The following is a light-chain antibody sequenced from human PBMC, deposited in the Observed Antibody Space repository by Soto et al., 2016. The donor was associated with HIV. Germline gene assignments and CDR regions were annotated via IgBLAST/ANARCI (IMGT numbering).Light chain of an antibody. J-gene: IGKJ4*01. CDR3: QKYNGVIT. Sequence: DIQMTQSPSSLSGSIGDRVSITCRTSQDIYNYLAWYQQKPGKVPRLLISAAMNLESGVPSRFRGSGSGTEFTPTITSLQPEDIATYYCQKYNGVITFGGGTKGGD. CDR1: QDIYNY. CDR2: AAM. V-gene: IGKV1-27*01.